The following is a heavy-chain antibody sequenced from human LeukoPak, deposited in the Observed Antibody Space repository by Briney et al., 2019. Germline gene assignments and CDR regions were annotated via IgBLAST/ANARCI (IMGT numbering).Heavy chain of an antibody. CDR1: GYTFTTYV. J-gene: IGHJ4*01. Sequence: ASVKVSCKASGYTFTTYVLNWARQAPGQGFEWMGFINTYTRNPTYAQGFTGRFVFSLDTSVSTAYLQISNLKAEDTAVYYCARQVGTASSHDFGHWGHGTLVTVSS. V-gene: IGHV7-4-1*02. CDR3: ARQVGTASSHDFGH. CDR2: INTYTRNP. D-gene: IGHD2-21*02.